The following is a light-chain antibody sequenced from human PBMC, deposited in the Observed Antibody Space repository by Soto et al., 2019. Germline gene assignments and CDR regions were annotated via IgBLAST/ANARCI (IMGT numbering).Light chain of an antibody. CDR2: AAS. CDR1: QDISRC. CDR3: QHLNNYPIT. Sequence: IQLTQSPSSLSASVGDRVTITCRASQDISRCLAWYQQKPGKAPNLLIYAASTLQSGVPSRFSGSGSGTDFTLTISSLQTEDFATYFCQHLNNYPITFGQGTRPEIK. J-gene: IGKJ5*01. V-gene: IGKV1-9*01.